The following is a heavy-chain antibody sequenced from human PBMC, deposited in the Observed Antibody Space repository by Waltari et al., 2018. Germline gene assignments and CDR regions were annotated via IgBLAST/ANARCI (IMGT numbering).Heavy chain of an antibody. CDR1: GFTYSSYS. CDR3: AKTIVGEV. D-gene: IGHD3-16*02. CDR2: ISGNGGST. V-gene: IGHV3-23*01. J-gene: IGHJ4*02. Sequence: EVQLLESGGGLVQPGGSLRPSCAASGFTYSSYSRSWVRQAPGKVLEWVSAISGNGGSTYHADSVKGRFTISRDNSKNTLYLQMNSRRAEDTAVYYCAKTIVGEVWGQGTLVTVSS.